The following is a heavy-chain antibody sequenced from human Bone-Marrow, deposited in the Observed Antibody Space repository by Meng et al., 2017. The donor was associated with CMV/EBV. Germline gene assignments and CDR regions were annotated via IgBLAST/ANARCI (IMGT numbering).Heavy chain of an antibody. CDR3: AKDITIFGVVAYYYYGMDV. Sequence: GGSLRLSCAAPGFTFSSYAMSWVRQAPGKGLEWVSAISGSGGSTYYADSVKGRFTISRDNSKNTLYLQMNSLRAEDTAVYYCAKDITIFGVVAYYYYGMDVWGQGTTVTVSS. CDR2: ISGSGGST. D-gene: IGHD3-3*01. J-gene: IGHJ6*02. CDR1: GFTFSSYA. V-gene: IGHV3-23*01.